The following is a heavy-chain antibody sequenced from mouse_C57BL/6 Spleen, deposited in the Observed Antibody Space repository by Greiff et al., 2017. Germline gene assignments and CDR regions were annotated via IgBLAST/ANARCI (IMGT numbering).Heavy chain of an antibody. CDR3: ARGDGYYSYWYFDV. CDR2: IDPSDSYT. V-gene: IGHV1-59*01. D-gene: IGHD2-3*01. Sequence: QVQLKQPGAELVRPGTSVKLSCKASGYTFTSYWMHWVKQRPGQGLEWIGVIDPSDSYTNYNQKFKGKATLTVDTSSSTAYMQLSSLTSEDSAVYYCARGDGYYSYWYFDVWGTGTTVTVSS. CDR1: GYTFTSYW. J-gene: IGHJ1*03.